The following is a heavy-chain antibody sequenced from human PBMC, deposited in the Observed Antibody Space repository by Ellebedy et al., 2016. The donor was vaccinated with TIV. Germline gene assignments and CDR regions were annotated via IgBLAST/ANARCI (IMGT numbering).Heavy chain of an antibody. CDR3: ARIGSHGVWGFDY. J-gene: IGHJ4*02. Sequence: SGPTLVXPTQTLTLTCTFSGFSLSTSGMSVSWIRQPPGKALEWLASIYWDDDKFYITSLRTRLTISKDTSKNQVVLTLTQTDPVDTATYFCARIGSHGVWGFDYWGQGTLVTVSS. CDR2: IYWDDDK. V-gene: IGHV2-70*17. D-gene: IGHD2-8*01. CDR1: GFSLSTSGMS.